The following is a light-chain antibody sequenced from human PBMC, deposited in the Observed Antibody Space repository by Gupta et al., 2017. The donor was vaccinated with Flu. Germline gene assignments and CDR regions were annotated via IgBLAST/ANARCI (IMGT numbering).Light chain of an antibody. V-gene: IGLV1-40*01. CDR3: QSFANRLRGSV. CDR2: GNA. J-gene: IGLJ3*02. Sequence: QSVLTQPPSVSGAPGQRVTISCTVSNSKIGAEFDVHWYQQLPGADPKLLIYGNANRPSGVTDRFSGSKSGTSASLAITGLQAEDEAEYYCQSFANRLRGSVFGGGTKLTVL. CDR1: NSKIGAEFD.